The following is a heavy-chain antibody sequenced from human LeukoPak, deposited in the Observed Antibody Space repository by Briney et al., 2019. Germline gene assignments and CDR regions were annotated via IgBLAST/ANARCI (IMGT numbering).Heavy chain of an antibody. V-gene: IGHV4-59*08. CDR1: GDSISSYY. CDR3: AKSDYYASGLDY. Sequence: PSEALSLTCTVSGDSISSYYWSWIRQPPGKGLEWIGYIYYSGSTNYNPSLESRVTISVDTSKNQFSLKLSSVTAADTAVYYCAKSDYYASGLDYWGQGTLVTVSS. J-gene: IGHJ4*02. CDR2: IYYSGST. D-gene: IGHD3-10*01.